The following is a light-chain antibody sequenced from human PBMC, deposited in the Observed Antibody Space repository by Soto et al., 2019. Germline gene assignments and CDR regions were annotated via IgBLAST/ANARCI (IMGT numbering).Light chain of an antibody. Sequence: ETVLTQSPGTLSLSPGARATLSCRASQSVGGALAWYQQRPGQAPRLLVYHTSNRATGIPDRFSASGSGTDFTLTISRLEPEDFAVYYGQQYESSPRPVGQGTKVEIK. J-gene: IGKJ1*01. V-gene: IGKV3-20*01. CDR2: HTS. CDR3: QQYESSPRP. CDR1: QSVGGA.